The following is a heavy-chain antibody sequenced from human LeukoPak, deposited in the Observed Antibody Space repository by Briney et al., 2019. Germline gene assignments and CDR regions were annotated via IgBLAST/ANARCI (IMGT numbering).Heavy chain of an antibody. V-gene: IGHV3-33*01. Sequence: GRSLRLSCAASGFTFSNYVMHWVRQAPGKGLEWVVVIWYDGSNEYYADSLKGRSTISRDNSKNTLYLQMNSLRAEDTAVYYCAGIRGAEIFDAFNIWGQGTVVTVSS. D-gene: IGHD3-10*01. CDR3: AGIRGAEIFDAFNI. CDR2: IWYDGSNE. CDR1: GFTFSNYV. J-gene: IGHJ3*02.